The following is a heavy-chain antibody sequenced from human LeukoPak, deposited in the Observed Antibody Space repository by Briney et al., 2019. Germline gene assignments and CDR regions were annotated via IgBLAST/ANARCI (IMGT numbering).Heavy chain of an antibody. J-gene: IGHJ4*02. CDR3: AREWNSRATFDY. CDR2: IHSSGNYI. Sequence: GESLRLSCRASASGDDFSSHSMNWVRQAPGKGLEWISYIHSSGNYIFDAASVKGRFTVSRDNARNSLYLQMNSLRVEDTAMYYCAREWNSRATFDYWGQGTLVTVSS. D-gene: IGHD1-1*01. V-gene: IGHV3-21*05. CDR1: ASGDDFSSHS.